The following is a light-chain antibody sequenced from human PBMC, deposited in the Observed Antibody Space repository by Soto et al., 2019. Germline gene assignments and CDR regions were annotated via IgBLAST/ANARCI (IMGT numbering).Light chain of an antibody. Sequence: VLTPSAAPLSLSHGERATLSCRASQSVSGYLAWCQQKPVHPPRLLIYGSSKRATGIPDRFSGSGSGTDFTLTISRLEPDDFGVYFCQQYSALPMTFGQGTRLEIK. CDR1: QSVSGY. CDR3: QQYSALPMT. J-gene: IGKJ5*01. V-gene: IGKV3-20*01. CDR2: GSS.